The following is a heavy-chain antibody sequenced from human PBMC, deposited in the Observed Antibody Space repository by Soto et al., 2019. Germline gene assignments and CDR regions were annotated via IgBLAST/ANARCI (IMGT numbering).Heavy chain of an antibody. CDR2: IYYSGST. V-gene: IGHV4-39*01. Sequence: PSETLSLTCTVSGGSISSSSYYWGWIRQPPGKGLEWIGSIYYSGSTYYNPSLKSRVTISVDTSKNQVSLKLSSVTAADTAVYYSACYCTNGVCCNFDYWGQGTLVTVSS. CDR3: ACYCTNGVCCNFDY. J-gene: IGHJ4*02. D-gene: IGHD2-8*01. CDR1: GGSISSSSYY.